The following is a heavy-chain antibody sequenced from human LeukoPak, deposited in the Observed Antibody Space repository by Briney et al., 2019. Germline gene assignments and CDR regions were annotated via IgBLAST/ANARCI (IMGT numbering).Heavy chain of an antibody. CDR1: GFTFSSYG. J-gene: IGHJ4*02. CDR2: ISYDGSNK. Sequence: GGSLRLSCAASGFTFSSYGMHWVRQAPGKGLEWVAVISYDGSNKYYADSVKGRFTISRDNSKNTLYLQMNSLRAEDTAVYYCAKAADYDILTGYYFDYWGQGTLVTVSS. V-gene: IGHV3-30*18. CDR3: AKAADYDILTGYYFDY. D-gene: IGHD3-9*01.